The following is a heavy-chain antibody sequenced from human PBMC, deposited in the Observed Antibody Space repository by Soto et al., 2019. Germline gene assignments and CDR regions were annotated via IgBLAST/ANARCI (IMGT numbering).Heavy chain of an antibody. V-gene: IGHV3-48*02. CDR3: ARESRFLEWLSLNWFDP. Sequence: EVPLVESGGGLVQPGGSLRLSCVASGFTFSSYSMNWVRQAPGKGLEWVSYISSSSSTIYYADSVKGRFTISRDNAKNSLYLQMNSLRDEDTAVYYCARESRFLEWLSLNWFDPWGQGTLVTVSS. D-gene: IGHD3-3*01. J-gene: IGHJ5*02. CDR1: GFTFSSYS. CDR2: ISSSSSTI.